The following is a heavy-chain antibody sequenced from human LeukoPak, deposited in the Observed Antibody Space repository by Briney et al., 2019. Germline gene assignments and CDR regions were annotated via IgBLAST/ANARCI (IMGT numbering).Heavy chain of an antibody. CDR1: GFTFSSYA. CDR3: AKGSKRQDY. CDR2: ISGSGGST. J-gene: IGHJ4*02. Sequence: GGSLRLSCAASGFTFSSYAMSWVRQAPGKGLEWVSAISGSGGSTYYADSVKGRFTISRDNSKNTLYLEMKSLIADDTAVYYCAKGSKRQDYWGQGPLVTVSS. V-gene: IGHV3-23*01.